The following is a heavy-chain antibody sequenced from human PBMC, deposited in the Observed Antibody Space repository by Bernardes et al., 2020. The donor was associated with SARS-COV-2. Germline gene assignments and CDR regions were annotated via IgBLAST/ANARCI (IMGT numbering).Heavy chain of an antibody. Sequence: SVKVSCKASGFTFTSSAMQWVRQARGQRLEWIGWIVVGSGTTTYAQKFQERVTITRDMSTSTAYMELSSLRSEDTAVYYCAACSGSYRTGDAFDIWGQGTMVTGSS. J-gene: IGHJ3*02. CDR1: GFTFTSSA. V-gene: IGHV1-58*02. CDR2: IVVGSGTT. D-gene: IGHD1-26*01. CDR3: AACSGSYRTGDAFDI.